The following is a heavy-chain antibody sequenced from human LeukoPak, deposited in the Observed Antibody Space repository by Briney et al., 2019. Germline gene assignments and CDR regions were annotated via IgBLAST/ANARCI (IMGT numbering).Heavy chain of an antibody. Sequence: PGGSLRLSCAASGFTFSYYWMSWVRQAPGKGLEWVANIKQDGSEIYYVDSVKGRFTISRDNAKNSLYLQMNSLRAEDTAVYYCARDGQQLGFWGQGTLVTVSS. V-gene: IGHV3-7*04. D-gene: IGHD6-13*01. CDR1: GFTFSYYW. CDR2: IKQDGSEI. CDR3: ARDGQQLGF. J-gene: IGHJ4*02.